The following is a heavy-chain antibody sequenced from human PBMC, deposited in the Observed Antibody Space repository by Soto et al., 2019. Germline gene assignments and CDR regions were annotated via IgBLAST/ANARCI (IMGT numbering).Heavy chain of an antibody. CDR2: IYYSVST. Sequence: QLQLQASGPGLVKPSETLSLTCTVSGGSISSSSYYWGWIRQPPGKGLEWIGSIYYSVSTYYNPSLKRRVTISVDTSKNQFSLKRSAVTAADTAVYYCARHRTSTMMPDDAFDICGQGTMVTVSS. V-gene: IGHV4-39*01. J-gene: IGHJ3*02. D-gene: IGHD3-22*01. CDR3: ARHRTSTMMPDDAFDI. CDR1: GGSISSSSYY.